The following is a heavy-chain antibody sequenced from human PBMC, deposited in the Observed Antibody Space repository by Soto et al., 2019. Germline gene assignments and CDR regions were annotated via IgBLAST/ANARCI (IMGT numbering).Heavy chain of an antibody. Sequence: GGSLRLSCAASGFTFSDYYMSWIRQAPGKGLEWVSYISSGGDTTYYADSVKVRFTISRDNAKNSLSLQMNSLRAEDTAVYYRARGGFLSMYELDYVGPGTLVTVSS. CDR3: ARGGFLSMYELDY. J-gene: IGHJ4*02. D-gene: IGHD2-8*01. CDR1: GFTFSDYY. V-gene: IGHV3-11*01. CDR2: ISSGGDTT.